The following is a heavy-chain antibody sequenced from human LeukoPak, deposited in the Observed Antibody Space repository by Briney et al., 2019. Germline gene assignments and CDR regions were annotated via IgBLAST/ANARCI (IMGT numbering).Heavy chain of an antibody. CDR2: IFYSGST. CDR3: ARWVYGDYGDY. V-gene: IGHV4-30-4*01. D-gene: IGHD4-17*01. CDR1: GGSIGSSDYY. Sequence: SETLSLTCTVSGGSIGSSDYYWSWIRQPPGKGLEWIGYIFYSGSTHYNPSLRSRVIISVDTSKNQFSLKLYSVTAADTAVYYCARWVYGDYGDYWGQGTLVTVSS. J-gene: IGHJ4*02.